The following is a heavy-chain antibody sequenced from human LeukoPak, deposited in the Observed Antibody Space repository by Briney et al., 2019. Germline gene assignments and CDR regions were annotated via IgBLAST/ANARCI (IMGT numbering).Heavy chain of an antibody. CDR2: INHSGST. Sequence: PSETLSLTCAVYGGSFSGYYWSWIRQPPGKGLEWIGEINHSGSTNYNLSLKSRVTISVDTSKNQFSLKLSSVTAADTAVYYCARGQDSRRFDYWGQGTLVTVSS. D-gene: IGHD6-13*01. V-gene: IGHV4-34*01. CDR1: GGSFSGYY. J-gene: IGHJ4*02. CDR3: ARGQDSRRFDY.